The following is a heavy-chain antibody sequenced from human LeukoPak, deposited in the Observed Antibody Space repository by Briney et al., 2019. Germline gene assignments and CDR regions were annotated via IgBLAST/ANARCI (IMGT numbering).Heavy chain of an antibody. CDR1: GGSISSYF. V-gene: IGHV4-59*01. Sequence: SETLSLTCTVSGGSISSYFWSWIRQPPGKGLEWIGYIYYSGSTNYNPSLKSRVTISVDTSKNQFSLKLSSVTAADTAEYYCAREPYGSGTFDYWGQGTLVTVSA. J-gene: IGHJ4*02. D-gene: IGHD3-10*01. CDR2: IYYSGST. CDR3: AREPYGSGTFDY.